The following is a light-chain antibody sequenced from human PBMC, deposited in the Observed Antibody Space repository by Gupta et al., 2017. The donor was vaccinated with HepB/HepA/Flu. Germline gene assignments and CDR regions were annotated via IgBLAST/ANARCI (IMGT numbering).Light chain of an antibody. CDR1: QSVSSN. V-gene: IGKV3-15*01. CDR2: GAS. J-gene: IGKJ1*01. CDR3: QQYNNWPPWT. Sequence: EIVMTQSPATLSLSPGERATLSCRASQSVSSNLAWYQQKPGQAPRLLIYGASTRATGIPARFSGSGSGTEFTLTISSRQSEDFAVYYCQQYNNWPPWTFGQGTKVKIK.